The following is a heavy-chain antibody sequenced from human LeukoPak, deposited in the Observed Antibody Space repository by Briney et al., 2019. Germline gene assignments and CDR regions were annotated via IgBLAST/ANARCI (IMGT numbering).Heavy chain of an antibody. V-gene: IGHV4-59*01. CDR3: ASAVAGTPNFDY. J-gene: IGHJ4*02. CDR2: IHYSGRT. D-gene: IGHD6-19*01. CDR1: GRSISSYY. Sequence: PSETLSLTCTVSGRSISSYYWSWIRQPPGKGLEWIGYIHYSGRTNYNPSLKSRVNISVDTSKNQCALKLSSVTAADTAVYYCASAVAGTPNFDYWGQGTLVTVSS.